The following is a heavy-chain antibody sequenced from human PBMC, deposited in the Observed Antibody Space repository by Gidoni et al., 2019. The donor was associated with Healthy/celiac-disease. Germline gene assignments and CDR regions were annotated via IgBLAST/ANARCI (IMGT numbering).Heavy chain of an antibody. D-gene: IGHD6-13*01. CDR3: ARDQSGIAAPGGFDP. J-gene: IGHJ5*02. V-gene: IGHV1-69*01. CDR2: IIPIFGTA. Sequence: QLQLAQSGAEMQKPASSVKVTCTASGCTISSYDISWVRQAPGQGLEWLGGIIPIFGTADYAQKVQGRVTITADESTSTAYMELSSLGSEDTAVYYWARDQSGIAAPGGFDPWGQGTLVTVSS. CDR1: GCTISSYD.